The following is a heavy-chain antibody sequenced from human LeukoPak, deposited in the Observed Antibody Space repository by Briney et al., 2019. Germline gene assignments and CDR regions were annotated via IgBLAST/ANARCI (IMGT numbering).Heavy chain of an antibody. J-gene: IGHJ5*02. D-gene: IGHD3-10*01. CDR1: GGSFSGYY. V-gene: IGHV4-34*01. Sequence: PSETLSLTCAVYGGSFSGYYWSWIRQPPGKGLEWIGEINHSGSTNYNPSLKSRVTISVDTSKSQFSLRLTSVTAADTAVYYCARAGPWQIDPWGQGTLVTVSS. CDR3: ARAGPWQIDP. CDR2: INHSGST.